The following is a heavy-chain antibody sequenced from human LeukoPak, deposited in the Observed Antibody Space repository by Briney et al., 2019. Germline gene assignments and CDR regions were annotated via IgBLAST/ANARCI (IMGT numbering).Heavy chain of an antibody. CDR3: AKDLRELPDY. Sequence: PGGSLRLSCAASGFTFSSYGMHWVRQAPGKGLEWVAVIWYDGSNKYYADSVKGRFTISRDNSKNTLYLQMNSLRAEDTAVYYRAKDLRELPDYGGQGTLVTVSS. J-gene: IGHJ4*02. CDR2: IWYDGSNK. D-gene: IGHD1-26*01. CDR1: GFTFSSYG. V-gene: IGHV3-33*06.